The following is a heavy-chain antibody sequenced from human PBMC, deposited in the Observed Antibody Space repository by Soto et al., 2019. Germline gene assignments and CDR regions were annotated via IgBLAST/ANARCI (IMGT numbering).Heavy chain of an antibody. CDR3: AKDDGAVFGVVAIDY. D-gene: IGHD3-3*01. CDR1: GFTFDDYA. Sequence: VQLVESGGGLVQPGRSLRLSCAASGFTFDDYAMHWVRQAPGKGLEWVSGISWNSGSIGYADSGKGRITISRDNAKNSLYLQMNSLRAEDTALYYCAKDDGAVFGVVAIDYWGQGTLVTVSS. CDR2: ISWNSGSI. J-gene: IGHJ4*02. V-gene: IGHV3-9*01.